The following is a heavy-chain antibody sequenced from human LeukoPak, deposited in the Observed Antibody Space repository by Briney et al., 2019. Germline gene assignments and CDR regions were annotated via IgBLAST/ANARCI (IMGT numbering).Heavy chain of an antibody. CDR3: ARQTGAYSSGWHSGWFDP. Sequence: SETLSLTCAVYGGSFSGYYWSWIRQPPGKGLEWIGEINHGGSTNYNPSLKSRVTISVDTSKNQFSLKLSSVTAADTAVYYCARQTGAYSSGWHSGWFDPWGQGTLVTVSS. CDR1: GGSFSGYY. D-gene: IGHD6-19*01. CDR2: INHGGST. V-gene: IGHV4-34*01. J-gene: IGHJ5*02.